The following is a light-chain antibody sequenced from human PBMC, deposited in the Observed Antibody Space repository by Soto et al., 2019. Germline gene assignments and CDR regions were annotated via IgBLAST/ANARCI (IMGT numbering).Light chain of an antibody. CDR2: GAS. Sequence: ETVLTQSPGTLSLSPGERATLSCRASQSVSSRYLAWYQQKPGQAPRLLIYGASSRATGIPDRFSGSGSGSQLTLTISRLEPEDFAVYYCQQYITSPPMYTFGQGTKREIK. CDR1: QSVSSRY. V-gene: IGKV3-20*01. J-gene: IGKJ2*01. CDR3: QQYITSPPMYT.